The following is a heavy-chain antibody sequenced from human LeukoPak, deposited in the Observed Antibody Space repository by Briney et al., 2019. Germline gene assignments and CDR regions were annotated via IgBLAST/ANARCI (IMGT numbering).Heavy chain of an antibody. CDR2: IYYSGST. V-gene: IGHV4-59*01. CDR3: ARGVAARPNRSYYYYYYMDV. CDR1: GGSISSYY. Sequence: PSETLSLTCTVSGGSISSYYWSWIRQPPGKGLEWIGYIYYSGSTNYNPFLKSRVTISVDTSKNQFSLKLSSVTAADTAVYYCARGVAARPNRSYYYYYYMDVWGKGTTVTVSS. D-gene: IGHD6-6*01. J-gene: IGHJ6*03.